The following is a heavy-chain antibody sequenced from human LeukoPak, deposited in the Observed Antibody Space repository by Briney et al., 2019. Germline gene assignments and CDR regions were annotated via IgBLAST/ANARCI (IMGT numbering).Heavy chain of an antibody. V-gene: IGHV3-48*03. CDR2: ISSSGSTI. D-gene: IGHD5-18*01. CDR1: GFPFSSYE. CDR3: AREGRLWGYYFDY. Sequence: PGGSLRLSCAASGFPFSSYEMNSVRQAPGKGLERVSYISSSGSTIYYADSVKGRFTISRDNAKNSLYLQMNSLRAEDTAVYYCAREGRLWGYYFDYWGQGTLVTVSS. J-gene: IGHJ4*02.